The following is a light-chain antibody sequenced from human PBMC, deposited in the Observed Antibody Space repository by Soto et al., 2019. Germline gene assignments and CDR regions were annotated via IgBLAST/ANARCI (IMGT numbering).Light chain of an antibody. CDR3: QPYGTSSWT. CDR1: QSVYNNY. V-gene: IGKV3-20*01. J-gene: IGKJ1*01. CDR2: AAS. Sequence: EIVLTQSPGTLSLSPGERATLSCRASQSVYNNYLAWYQHKPGQAPRLLIYAASSRATGIPDRFSGSGSGTDFTLTISRLEPEDFAVYYCQPYGTSSWTFGQGTKLEIK.